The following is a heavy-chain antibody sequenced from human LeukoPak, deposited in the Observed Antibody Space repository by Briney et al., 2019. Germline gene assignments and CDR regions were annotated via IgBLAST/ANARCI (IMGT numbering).Heavy chain of an antibody. CDR1: GDSISSGDYS. CDR3: ARGYYDTSMDV. D-gene: IGHD3-9*01. CDR2: IFHSGSS. J-gene: IGHJ6*02. Sequence: PSETLSLTCAVSGDSISSGDYSWSWIRQPSGKGLEWIGYIFHSGSSYYNPSLKSRVTISVDTSKNQFSLKLSSVTAADTAVYYCARGYYDTSMDVWGQGTTVTVSS. V-gene: IGHV4-30-2*01.